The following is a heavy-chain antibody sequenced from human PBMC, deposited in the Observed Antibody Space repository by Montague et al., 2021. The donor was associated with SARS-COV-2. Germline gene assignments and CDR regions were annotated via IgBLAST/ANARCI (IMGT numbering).Heavy chain of an antibody. CDR3: ARDGRYNDFWSGYYSPSPQNDAFET. J-gene: IGHJ3*02. Sequence: SLRHSCAAAGFTFISICMSWVRHAPGKGLEWVANIKEAGSENNYXDSWKGLFTISRDNATNSLYLQMNSLRAEDTAVYYCARDGRYNDFWSGYYSPSPQNDAFETWGQGTMVTVSS. CDR1: GFTFISIC. CDR2: IKEAGSEN. D-gene: IGHD3-3*01. V-gene: IGHV3-7*01.